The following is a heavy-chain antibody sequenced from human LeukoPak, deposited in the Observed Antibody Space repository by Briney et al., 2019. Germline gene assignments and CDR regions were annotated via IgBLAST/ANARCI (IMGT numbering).Heavy chain of an antibody. V-gene: IGHV3-21*05. CDR3: ARDTFQPGLIDS. D-gene: IGHD2-2*01. J-gene: IGHJ4*02. CDR2: INTDSSDI. CDR1: GFTFSRYA. Sequence: PGGSLRLSCAASGFTFSRYAMNWVRQAPGKGLEWVSYINTDSSDIHYAGSVKGRFTISRDNARNTLYLQLSSLRAEDSGVYYCARDTFQPGLIDSWGPGTLVTVSS.